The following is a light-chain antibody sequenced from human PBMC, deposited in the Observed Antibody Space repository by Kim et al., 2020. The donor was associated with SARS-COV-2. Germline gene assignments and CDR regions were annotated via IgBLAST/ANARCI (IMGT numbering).Light chain of an antibody. Sequence: QSITITCAGTSSDVVGYNYVSWYQQHPGKAPNLMIYDVSNRPSGVSNRFSGSKSGNTAALTISGLQAEDEADYYCSSYTSSSTLVVFGGGTQLTVL. CDR3: SSYTSSSTLVV. V-gene: IGLV2-14*03. CDR1: SSDVVGYNY. J-gene: IGLJ2*01. CDR2: DVS.